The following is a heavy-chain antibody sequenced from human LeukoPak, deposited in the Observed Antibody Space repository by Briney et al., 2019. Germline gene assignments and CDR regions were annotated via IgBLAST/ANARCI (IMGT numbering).Heavy chain of an antibody. D-gene: IGHD4-17*01. CDR2: IYYSGST. J-gene: IGHJ5*02. Sequence: PSETLSLTCTVSGGSISSSSYYWGWIRQPPGKGLEWIGSIYYSGSTYYNPSLKSRVTISVDTSKNQFSLKLSSVTAADTAVYYCARDLYGDYVEDWFDPWGQGTLVTVSS. V-gene: IGHV4-39*07. CDR1: GGSISSSSYY. CDR3: ARDLYGDYVEDWFDP.